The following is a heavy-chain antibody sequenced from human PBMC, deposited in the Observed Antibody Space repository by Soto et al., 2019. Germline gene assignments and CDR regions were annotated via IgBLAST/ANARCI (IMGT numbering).Heavy chain of an antibody. CDR1: GYSFTSYW. J-gene: IGHJ6*01. CDR3: ARQRYCGGDCYYLYYYYGRDV. V-gene: IGHV5-51*01. Sequence: GESLKISCKGSGYSFTSYWIGWVRQMPGKGLDWMGIIYPGDSDTRYSPSFQGQVTIPADKSISTAYLQWSSLKASDTAMYYCARQRYCGGDCYYLYYYYGRDVWGQGTTVTVSS. D-gene: IGHD2-21*02. CDR2: IYPGDSDT.